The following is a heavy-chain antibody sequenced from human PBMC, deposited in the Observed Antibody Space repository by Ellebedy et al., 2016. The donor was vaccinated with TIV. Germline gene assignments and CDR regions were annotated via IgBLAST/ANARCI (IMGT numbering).Heavy chain of an antibody. J-gene: IGHJ4*02. V-gene: IGHV4-39*01. CDR1: GGSISSSSYY. Sequence: MPGGSLRLSCTVSGGSISSSSYYWGWIRQPPGKGLEWIGSIYYSGSTYYNPSLKSRVTISVDTSKNHFSLKLSSVTAADTAVYYCARQGYRGYSYGATYTPFDYWGQGTLVTVSS. CDR3: ARQGYRGYSYGATYTPFDY. D-gene: IGHD5-18*01. CDR2: IYYSGST.